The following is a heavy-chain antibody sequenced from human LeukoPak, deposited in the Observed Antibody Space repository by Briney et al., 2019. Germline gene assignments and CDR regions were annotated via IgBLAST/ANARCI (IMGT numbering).Heavy chain of an antibody. V-gene: IGHV3-23*01. CDR1: GFTFSSYG. D-gene: IGHD5-24*01. CDR3: ATDLRWLQHKN. J-gene: IGHJ4*02. CDR2: ISGSGGST. Sequence: GGSLRLSCAASGFTFSSYGMSWVRQAPGKGLEWVSFISGSGGSTYYADSVKGRFTISRDNSKNTLYLQMNSLRAEDTAVYYCATDLRWLQHKNWGQGTLVTVSS.